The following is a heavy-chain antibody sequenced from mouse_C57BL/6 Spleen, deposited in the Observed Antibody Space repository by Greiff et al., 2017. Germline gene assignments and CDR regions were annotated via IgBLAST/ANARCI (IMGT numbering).Heavy chain of an antibody. CDR2: ISSGSSTI. D-gene: IGHD1-1*01. Sequence: EVKLMESGGGLVKPGGSLKLSCAASGFTFSDYGMHWVRQAPEKGLDWVAYISSGSSTIYYADTVKGRFTISRDNAKNTLFLQMTSLRSEDTAMYYCARPHYYGSSYRAMDYWGQGTSVTVSS. V-gene: IGHV5-17*01. CDR3: ARPHYYGSSYRAMDY. J-gene: IGHJ4*01. CDR1: GFTFSDYG.